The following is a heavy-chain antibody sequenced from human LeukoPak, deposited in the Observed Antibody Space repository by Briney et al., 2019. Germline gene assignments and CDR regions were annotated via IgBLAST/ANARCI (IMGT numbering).Heavy chain of an antibody. CDR3: ARAPRYNWNDDRDFDY. V-gene: IGHV1-8*01. Sequence: ASVKVSCKASGYTFTSYDINWVRQATGQGLEWMGWMNPNSGNTGYAQKFQGRVTMTRNTSISTDYMELSSLRSEDTAVYYCARAPRYNWNDDRDFDYWGQGTLVTVSS. CDR1: GYTFTSYD. J-gene: IGHJ4*02. D-gene: IGHD1-20*01. CDR2: MNPNSGNT.